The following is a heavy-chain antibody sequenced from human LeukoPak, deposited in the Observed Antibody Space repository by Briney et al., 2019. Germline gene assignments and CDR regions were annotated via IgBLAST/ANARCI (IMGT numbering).Heavy chain of an antibody. D-gene: IGHD1-1*01. V-gene: IGHV3-21*06. Sequence: GGSLRLYCAASGFTFSSYSMNWVRQAPGKGLEWVSSISSSSSYIYYADSVKGRFTISRDNAKNSVYLQMNSLRAEDTAVYYCARGIGLERRYFQFDYWGQGILVTVSS. CDR2: ISSSSSYI. CDR3: ARGIGLERRYFQFDY. CDR1: GFTFSSYS. J-gene: IGHJ4*02.